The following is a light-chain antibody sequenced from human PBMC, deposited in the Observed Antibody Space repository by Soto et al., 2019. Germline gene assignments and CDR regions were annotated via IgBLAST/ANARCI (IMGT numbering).Light chain of an antibody. Sequence: QCVLTKPPSAYGTPGGRVSISCSGSSSNIGSNTVSWYQQLPGTAPKLLIYSNNQRPSGVPDRFSGSKSGTSASLAISGLQSEDEADYYCAAWDDSLSGFYVFGTGTKVTVL. CDR3: AAWDDSLSGFYV. CDR2: SNN. V-gene: IGLV1-44*01. CDR1: SSNIGSNT. J-gene: IGLJ1*01.